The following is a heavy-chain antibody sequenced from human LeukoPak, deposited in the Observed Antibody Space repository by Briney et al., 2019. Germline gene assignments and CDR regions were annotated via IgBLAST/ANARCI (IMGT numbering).Heavy chain of an antibody. CDR3: ASQIEHYYFDY. D-gene: IGHD1/OR15-1a*01. Sequence: GGSLRLSWAASGFTFSDYYMSWIRRAPGKGLEWVSYISSTDSTIYYADSVKGRFTISRDNSKNSLYLQMNSLRAEDTAVYYCASQIEHYYFDYWGQGTLVTVST. V-gene: IGHV3-11*01. J-gene: IGHJ4*02. CDR1: GFTFSDYY. CDR2: ISSTDSTI.